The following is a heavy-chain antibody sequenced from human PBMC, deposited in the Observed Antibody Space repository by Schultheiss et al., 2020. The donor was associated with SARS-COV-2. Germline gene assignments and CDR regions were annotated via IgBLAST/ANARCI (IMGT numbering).Heavy chain of an antibody. Sequence: SETLSLTCTVSGGSISSGDYYWSWIRQPPGKGLEWIGYIYYSGSTNYNPSLKSRVTISVDTSKNQFSLKLSSVTAADTAVYYCARYSYGFFYYYYYGMDVWGQGTTVTVSS. CDR1: GGSISSGDYY. CDR2: IYYSGST. V-gene: IGHV4-61*08. CDR3: ARYSYGFFYYYYYGMDV. J-gene: IGHJ6*02. D-gene: IGHD5-18*01.